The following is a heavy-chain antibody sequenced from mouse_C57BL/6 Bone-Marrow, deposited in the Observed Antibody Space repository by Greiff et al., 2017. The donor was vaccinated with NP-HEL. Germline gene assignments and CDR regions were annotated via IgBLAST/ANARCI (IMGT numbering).Heavy chain of an antibody. CDR3: ARDAYGNYYAMDY. D-gene: IGHD2-10*02. Sequence: EVKVVESGGGLVQSGRSLRLSCATSGFTFSDFYMEWVRQAPGKGLEWIAASRNKANDYTTEYSASVKGRFIVSRDTSQSILYLQLNALRAEDTAIYYCARDAYGNYYAMDYWGQGTSVTVSS. J-gene: IGHJ4*01. V-gene: IGHV7-1*01. CDR2: SRNKANDYTT. CDR1: GFTFSDFY.